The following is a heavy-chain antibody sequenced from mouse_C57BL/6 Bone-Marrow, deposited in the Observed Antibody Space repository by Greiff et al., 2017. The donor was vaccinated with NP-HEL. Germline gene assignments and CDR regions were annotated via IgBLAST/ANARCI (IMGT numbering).Heavy chain of an antibody. D-gene: IGHD2-4*01. CDR3: ANYDYDDGAWFAY. V-gene: IGHV7-3*01. CDR2: IRNKANGYTT. CDR1: GFTFTDYY. Sequence: EVKLVESGGGLVQPGGSLSLSCAASGFTFTDYYMSWVRQPPGKALEWLGFIRNKANGYTTEYSASVKGRFTISRDNSQSILYLQMNALRAEDSATYYCANYDYDDGAWFAYWGQGTLVTVSA. J-gene: IGHJ3*01.